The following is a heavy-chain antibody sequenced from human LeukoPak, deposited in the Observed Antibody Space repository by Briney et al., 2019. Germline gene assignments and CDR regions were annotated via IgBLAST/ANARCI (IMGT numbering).Heavy chain of an antibody. J-gene: IGHJ6*02. Sequence: ASVKVSCKASGYTFTGYYMHWVRQAPGQGREWMGWINPNSGGTNYAQKFQGRVTMTRDTSISTAYMELSRLRSDDTAVYYCARERFLEWLFGYGMDVWGHGTTVTVSS. V-gene: IGHV1-2*02. CDR1: GYTFTGYY. CDR2: INPNSGGT. CDR3: ARERFLEWLFGYGMDV. D-gene: IGHD3-3*01.